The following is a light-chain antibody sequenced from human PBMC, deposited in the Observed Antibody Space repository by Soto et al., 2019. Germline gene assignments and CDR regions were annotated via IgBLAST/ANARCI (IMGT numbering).Light chain of an antibody. J-gene: IGKJ5*01. V-gene: IGKV3-11*01. CDR2: DAS. CDR1: QSVRTY. Sequence: EIVLTQSPFTLSLSPFERSTLSCRASQSVRTYLAWYQVKPGQAPRLLIYDASRRASGVPARFSGSGSGTDFTLTISSLEHEEFALYYCQERNSWPAISFGQGTRLEIK. CDR3: QERNSWPAIS.